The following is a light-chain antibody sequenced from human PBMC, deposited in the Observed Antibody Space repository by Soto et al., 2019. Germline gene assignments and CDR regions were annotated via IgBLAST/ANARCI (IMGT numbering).Light chain of an antibody. J-gene: IGKJ5*01. CDR3: QQFNSYPIT. Sequence: AIQVTQSPSSLSASVGDRVTITCRASQDIRGALAWYQQKPGKAPNLLIYDVSTLESGVPSRFSGSGSGTEFTLTISSLQPEDFGTFYCQQFNSYPITFGHGTRLEI. CDR1: QDIRGA. V-gene: IGKV1-13*02. CDR2: DVS.